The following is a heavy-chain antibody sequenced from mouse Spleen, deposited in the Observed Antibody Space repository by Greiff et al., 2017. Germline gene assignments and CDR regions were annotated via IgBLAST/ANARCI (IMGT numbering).Heavy chain of an antibody. J-gene: IGHJ2*01. CDR1: GYAFSSSW. Sequence: VQGVESGPELVKPGASVKISCKASGYAFSSSWMNWVKQRPGKGLEWIGRIYPGDGDTNYNGKFKGKATLTADKSSSTAYMQLSSLTSEDSAVYFCAQLGRGYYFDYWGQGTTLTVSS. CDR3: AQLGRGYYFDY. CDR2: IYPGDGDT. V-gene: IGHV1-82*01. D-gene: IGHD4-1*02.